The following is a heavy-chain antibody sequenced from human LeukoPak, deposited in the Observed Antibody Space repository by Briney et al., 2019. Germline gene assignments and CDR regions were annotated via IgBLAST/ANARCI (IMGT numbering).Heavy chain of an antibody. V-gene: IGHV3-48*02. Sequence: PWGSLRLSCAASGFTFSSYSMNWVRQAPGKGLEWVSYISSSSSTIYYADSVKGRFTISRDNAKNSLYLQMNSLRDEDTAVYYCARGRGAAAGKGFDYWGQGTLVTVSS. CDR1: GFTFSSYS. CDR3: ARGRGAAAGKGFDY. CDR2: ISSSSSTI. J-gene: IGHJ4*02. D-gene: IGHD6-13*01.